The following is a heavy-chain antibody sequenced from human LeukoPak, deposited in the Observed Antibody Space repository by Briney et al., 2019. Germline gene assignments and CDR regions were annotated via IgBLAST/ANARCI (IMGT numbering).Heavy chain of an antibody. D-gene: IGHD3-3*01. CDR1: GYTFTGYY. Sequence: GASVKVSCKASGYTFTGYYMHWVRQAPGQGLEWMGWMNPNSGNTGYAQKFQGRVTITRNTSISTAYMELSSLRSEDTAVYYCARDTFNYDSVSNMDVWGKGTTVTVSS. J-gene: IGHJ6*03. CDR3: ARDTFNYDSVSNMDV. CDR2: MNPNSGNT. V-gene: IGHV1-8*03.